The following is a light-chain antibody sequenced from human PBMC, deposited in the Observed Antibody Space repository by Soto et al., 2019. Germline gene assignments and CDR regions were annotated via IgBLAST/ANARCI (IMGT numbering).Light chain of an antibody. Sequence: DVVMTQSPLSLPVTLGQPASISCRSSHSLVYSDGNTYLNWFQQRPGQSPRRLIYKVSIRDSGVPDRFSGSGSGTDFTLKISRVEAEDVGIYYCMQSLQTPRTFGQGTKLEIK. J-gene: IGKJ2*01. V-gene: IGKV2-30*01. CDR3: MQSLQTPRT. CDR1: HSLVYSDGNTY. CDR2: KVS.